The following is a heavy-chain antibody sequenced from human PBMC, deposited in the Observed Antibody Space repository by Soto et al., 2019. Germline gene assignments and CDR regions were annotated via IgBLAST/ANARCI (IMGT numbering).Heavy chain of an antibody. Sequence: PSQTLSLTCAISGDSVSSNSAAWNWIRQSTSRGLEWLGRTYYRSKWYNDYAVSVKSRITINPDTSKDQFSLQRNSVTPEDTAVYYCARGLLPWFTQTCPIGMDVWGQGTTVTVSS. J-gene: IGHJ6*02. CDR3: ARGLLPWFTQTCPIGMDV. D-gene: IGHD3-10*01. V-gene: IGHV6-1*01. CDR1: GDSVSSNSAA. CDR2: TYYRSKWYN.